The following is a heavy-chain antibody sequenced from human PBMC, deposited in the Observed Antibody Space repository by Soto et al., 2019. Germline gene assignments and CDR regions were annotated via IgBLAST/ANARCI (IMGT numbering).Heavy chain of an antibody. J-gene: IGHJ4*02. CDR3: ARTPLRAVVTPPGGDY. Sequence: SETLSLTCTVSGDSVSTINYYWGWVRQPPGKGLEWIGSMYNSGSMYYNPSLNGRVTMSVDTSKNQFSLRLSSVTAADTAVYYCARTPLRAVVTPPGGDYWGQGTLVTVSS. CDR2: MYNSGSM. CDR1: GDSVSTINYY. V-gene: IGHV4-39*01. D-gene: IGHD2-21*02.